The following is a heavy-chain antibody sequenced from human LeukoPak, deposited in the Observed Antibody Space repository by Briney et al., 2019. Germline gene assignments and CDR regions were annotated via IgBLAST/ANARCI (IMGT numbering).Heavy chain of an antibody. Sequence: GGSLRLSCAASGFTVSSNYMSWVRQAPGKGLEWVSVIYSGGNTYYVDSVKGRFTISRDNAKNSLYLQMNSLRDEDTAVYYCARDYLTGAEYFQHWGQGTLVTVSS. J-gene: IGHJ1*01. CDR1: GFTVSSNY. V-gene: IGHV3-53*01. D-gene: IGHD3-9*01. CDR3: ARDYLTGAEYFQH. CDR2: IYSGGNT.